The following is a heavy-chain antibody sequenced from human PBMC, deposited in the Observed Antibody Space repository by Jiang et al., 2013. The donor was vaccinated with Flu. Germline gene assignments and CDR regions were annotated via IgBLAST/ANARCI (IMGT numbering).Heavy chain of an antibody. V-gene: IGHV3-30*02. J-gene: IGHJ4*02. CDR3: ATLRGSSYDTYLMDF. Sequence: YYGDSVKGRFTISRDNSKGTLYLQMDSLRAEDTAVYYCATLRGSSYDTYLMDFWGQGTLVSVSS. D-gene: IGHD3-9*01.